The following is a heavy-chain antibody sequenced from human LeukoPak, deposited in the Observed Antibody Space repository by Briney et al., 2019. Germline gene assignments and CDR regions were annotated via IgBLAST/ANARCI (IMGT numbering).Heavy chain of an antibody. CDR2: IYYSGST. V-gene: IGHV4-39*07. CDR3: ARTLSRWDPFDY. J-gene: IGHJ4*02. D-gene: IGHD1-26*01. Sequence: SETLSLTCTVSGGSISSSSYYWGWIRQPPGKGLEWIGSIYYSGSTYYNPSLKGRVTISVDTSKNQFSLKLSSVTAADTAVYYCARTLSRWDPFDYWGQGTLVTVSS. CDR1: GGSISSSSYY.